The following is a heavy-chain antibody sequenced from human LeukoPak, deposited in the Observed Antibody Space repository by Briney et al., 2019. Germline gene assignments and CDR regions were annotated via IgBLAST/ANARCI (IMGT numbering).Heavy chain of an antibody. D-gene: IGHD6-19*01. V-gene: IGHV3-73*01. Sequence: GGSLKLSCAASGSTFSGSAMHWVRQASGKGLEWVGRIRSKANSYATAYAASVKGRFTISRDDSKNTAYLQMNSLKTEDTAVYYCTRHVSGTGYSSGYWGQGTLVTVSS. CDR2: IRSKANSYAT. J-gene: IGHJ4*02. CDR3: TRHVSGTGYSSGY. CDR1: GSTFSGSA.